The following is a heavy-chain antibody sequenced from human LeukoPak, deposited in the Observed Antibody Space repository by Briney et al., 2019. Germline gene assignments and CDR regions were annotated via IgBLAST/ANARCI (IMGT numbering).Heavy chain of an antibody. V-gene: IGHV1-69*13. Sequence: SVKISCKASGGTFSSYAISWVRQAPGQGLEWMGGIIPIFGTANYAQKFQGRVTITADESTSTAYMELSSLRSEDTAVYYCARGRDSGWLTTYYFDYWGQGTLVTVSS. D-gene: IGHD6-19*01. CDR1: GGTFSSYA. J-gene: IGHJ4*02. CDR2: IIPIFGTA. CDR3: ARGRDSGWLTTYYFDY.